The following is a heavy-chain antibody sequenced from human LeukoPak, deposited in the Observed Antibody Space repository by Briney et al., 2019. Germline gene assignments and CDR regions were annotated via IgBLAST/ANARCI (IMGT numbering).Heavy chain of an antibody. Sequence: SETLSLTCTVSGGSISSYYWRWIRQPPGKGLEWIGYIYYSGSTKYNPSLKSRVTISVDTSKNQFSLKLSSVTAADTAIYYCARENPSGYYNRPIDYWGQGTLVTVSS. CDR3: ARENPSGYYNRPIDY. CDR2: IYYSGST. D-gene: IGHD3-22*01. J-gene: IGHJ4*02. V-gene: IGHV4-59*01. CDR1: GGSISSYY.